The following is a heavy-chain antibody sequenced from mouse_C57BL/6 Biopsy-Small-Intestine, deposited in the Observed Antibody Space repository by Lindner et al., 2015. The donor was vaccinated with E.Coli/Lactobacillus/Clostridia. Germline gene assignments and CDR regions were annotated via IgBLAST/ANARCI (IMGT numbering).Heavy chain of an antibody. CDR2: INPRNGDS. Sequence: VQLQESGAELVRPGTSVKVSCKASGYVFTDYLIEWLKQRPGQGLEWLGLINPRNGDSKYNERFKGKATFTADSSSNTAFMQLSSLTTEDSAIYFCARRWGGFFDYWGQGTTLTVSS. D-gene: IGHD4-1*01. CDR1: GYVFTDYL. J-gene: IGHJ2*01. V-gene: IGHV1-54*02. CDR3: ARRWGGFFDY.